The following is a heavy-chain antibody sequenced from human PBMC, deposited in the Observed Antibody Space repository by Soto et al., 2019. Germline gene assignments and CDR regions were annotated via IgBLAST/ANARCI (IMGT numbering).Heavy chain of an antibody. V-gene: IGHV3-23*01. CDR1: GFTFSSHA. CDR2: ISGSGGST. D-gene: IGHD6-19*01. J-gene: IGHJ4*02. Sequence: GGSLRLSWAASGFTFSSHAMSWVRQAPGKGLEWVSAISGSGGSTYYADSVKGRFTISRDNSKNTLYLQMNSLRAEDTAVYYCAKDGIAVAGTYYFDYWGQGTLVTVSS. CDR3: AKDGIAVAGTYYFDY.